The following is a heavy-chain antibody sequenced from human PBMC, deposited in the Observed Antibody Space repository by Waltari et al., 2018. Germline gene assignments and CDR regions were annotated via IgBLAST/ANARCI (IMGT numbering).Heavy chain of an antibody. V-gene: IGHV4-59*01. CDR3: ARAAGDIFVREIDY. CDR2: IYYSGST. J-gene: IGHJ4*02. D-gene: IGHD3-9*01. Sequence: QVQLQESGPGLVKPSETLSLTCTVSGGSIRSYYWSWIRQPPGKGLEWIGYIYYSGSTNYNPSLKSRVTISVDTSKNQFSLKLSSVTAADTAVYYCARAAGDIFVREIDYWGQGTLVTVSS. CDR1: GGSIRSYY.